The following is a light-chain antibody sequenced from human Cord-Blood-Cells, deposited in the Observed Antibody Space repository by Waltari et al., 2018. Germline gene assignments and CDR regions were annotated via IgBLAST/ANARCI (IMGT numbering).Light chain of an antibody. Sequence: SYVLTQPPSVSVAPGKTARITCGGNNIGSKSVHWYQQKPGQAPVLVVYDESDRPSGIPERFSGSNSGNTASLTISSVEAGDESDYYCQVWDSSSDHVVFGGGTKLTVL. V-gene: IGLV3-21*03. CDR3: QVWDSSSDHVV. CDR2: DES. CDR1: NIGSKS. J-gene: IGLJ2*01.